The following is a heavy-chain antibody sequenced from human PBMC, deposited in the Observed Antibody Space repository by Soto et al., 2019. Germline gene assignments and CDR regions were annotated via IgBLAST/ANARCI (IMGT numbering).Heavy chain of an antibody. V-gene: IGHV2-70*17. Sequence: SGPTLVNPTQTLALTCTFSGFSLSTSGVCVNWIRQPPGKALEWLARIDWDDDKFYSTSLKTKLTTSKDASKNQVVLIMPNVDSVDTATYYCARATGTTFSDFDYWGQGTLVTVSS. CDR3: ARATGTTFSDFDY. D-gene: IGHD1-1*01. CDR1: GFSLSTSGVC. CDR2: IDWDDDK. J-gene: IGHJ4*02.